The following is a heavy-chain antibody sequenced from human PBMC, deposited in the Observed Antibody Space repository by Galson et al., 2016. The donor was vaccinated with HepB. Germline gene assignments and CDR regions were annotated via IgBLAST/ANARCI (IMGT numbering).Heavy chain of an antibody. V-gene: IGHV3-23*01. Sequence: SLRLSCAASDFSFRSYAMAWVRQAPGKGLEWVLTITGGAGTTFYADSVKGRFSISRDNSKNTLHLQITGLRAEDTAVYYCARAAGGVMGSYYFDYWGQGTLVTASS. CDR1: DFSFRSYA. CDR2: ITGGAGTT. J-gene: IGHJ4*02. CDR3: ARAAGGVMGSYYFDY. D-gene: IGHD3-16*01.